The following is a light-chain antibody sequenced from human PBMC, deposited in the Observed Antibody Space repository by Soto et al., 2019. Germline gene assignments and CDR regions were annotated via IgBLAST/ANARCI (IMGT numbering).Light chain of an antibody. CDR1: SSNIGAGYD. CDR2: ANT. Sequence: QAVVTQPPSVSGAPGQRVTISCTGSSSNIGAGYDVHWYRQVPGAAPKLLIYANTNRPSGVPDRFSGSKSGTSASLAITGLQPEDEADYYCQSYERSVSGWIFGGGTKLTVL. V-gene: IGLV1-40*01. J-gene: IGLJ2*01. CDR3: QSYERSVSGWI.